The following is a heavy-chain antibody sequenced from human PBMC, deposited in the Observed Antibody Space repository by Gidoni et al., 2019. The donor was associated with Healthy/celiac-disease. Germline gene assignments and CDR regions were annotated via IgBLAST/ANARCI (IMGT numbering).Heavy chain of an antibody. D-gene: IGHD3-16*02. J-gene: IGHJ3*02. CDR3: ASTFGGELSERGAFDI. CDR1: GFTFRSYS. Sequence: EVQLVESGGGMVKPGGSLRLSCAASGFTFRSYSMNWVRQAPGKGLEWVSSISSSSSYIYYADSVKGRFTISRDNAKNSLYLQMNSLRAEDTAVYYCASTFGGELSERGAFDIWGQGTMVTVSS. V-gene: IGHV3-21*01. CDR2: ISSSSSYI.